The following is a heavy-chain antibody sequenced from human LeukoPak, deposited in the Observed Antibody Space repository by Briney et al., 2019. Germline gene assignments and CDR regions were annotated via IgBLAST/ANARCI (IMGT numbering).Heavy chain of an antibody. CDR3: TRMYLYESSGYRPSDY. J-gene: IGHJ4*02. CDR1: GFTFSNYW. CDR2: IKEDGSEK. V-gene: IGHV3-7*01. Sequence: GGSPSLSCATSGFTFSNYWMSWVRQAPGKGLEWVAKIKEDGSEKKYVDSVKGRFTISRDNAENAVHLEMNSLRAEDTAVYYCTRMYLYESSGYRPSDYWGQGTLVTVSS. D-gene: IGHD3-22*01.